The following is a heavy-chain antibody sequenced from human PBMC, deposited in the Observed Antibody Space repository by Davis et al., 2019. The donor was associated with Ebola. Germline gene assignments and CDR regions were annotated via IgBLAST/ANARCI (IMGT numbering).Heavy chain of an antibody. J-gene: IGHJ4*02. D-gene: IGHD2-15*01. CDR1: GGSFSGYY. V-gene: IGHV4-34*01. Sequence: PSETLSLTCAVYGGSFSGYYWSWIRQPPGKGLEWIGEINHSGSTNYNPSLKSRVNISVDTSKNQFSLKLSSVTAADTAVYYCARGGGGSYFWGQGTLVTVSS. CDR2: INHSGST. CDR3: ARGGGGSYF.